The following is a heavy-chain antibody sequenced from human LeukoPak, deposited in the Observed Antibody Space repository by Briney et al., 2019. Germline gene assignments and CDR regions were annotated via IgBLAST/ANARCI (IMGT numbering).Heavy chain of an antibody. Sequence: SETLSLTRTVSGGSISSGGYYWSWIRQHPGKGLEWIGYIYYSGSTYYNPSLKSRVTISVDTSKNQFSLKLSSVTAADTAVYYCARERSKYYDILTGYYNWFDPWGQGTLVTVSS. D-gene: IGHD3-9*01. CDR2: IYYSGST. V-gene: IGHV4-31*03. CDR3: ARERSKYYDILTGYYNWFDP. CDR1: GGSISSGGYY. J-gene: IGHJ5*02.